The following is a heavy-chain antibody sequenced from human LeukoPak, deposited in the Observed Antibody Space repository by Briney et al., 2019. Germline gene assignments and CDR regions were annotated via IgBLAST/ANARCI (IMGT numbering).Heavy chain of an antibody. CDR3: ARGLLRQLKYSSSFDAFDI. Sequence: GGSLRLSCAASGFTFSSYGMHWVRQAPGKGLEWVAFIRYDGSNKYYADSVKGRFTISRDNSKNTLYLQMNSLRSEDTAVYYCARGLLRQLKYSSSFDAFDIWGQGTMVTVSS. CDR1: GFTFSSYG. CDR2: IRYDGSNK. D-gene: IGHD6-6*01. J-gene: IGHJ3*02. V-gene: IGHV3-30*02.